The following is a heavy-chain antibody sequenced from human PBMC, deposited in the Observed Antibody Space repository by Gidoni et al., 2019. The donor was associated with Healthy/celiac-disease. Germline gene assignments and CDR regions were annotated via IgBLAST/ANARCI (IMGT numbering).Heavy chain of an antibody. J-gene: IGHJ4*02. D-gene: IGHD5-12*01. V-gene: IGHV3-30*18. CDR3: EKDRGQASGRGDIVATRGGFDY. CDR2: MSCEGRHK. Sequence: QVQLVASGGGVVQPGRSLRLSCAASGFAFRSYVLHRVRQAPGKRLEWVAVMSCEGRHKNLADSVKGRFTISRDKSKNTLDLKMNSLRAEDTAVYYGEKDRGQASGRGDIVATRGGFDYWGQGTLVTVSS. CDR1: GFAFRSYV.